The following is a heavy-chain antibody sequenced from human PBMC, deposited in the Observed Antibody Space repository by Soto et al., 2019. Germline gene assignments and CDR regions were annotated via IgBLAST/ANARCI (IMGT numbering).Heavy chain of an antibody. J-gene: IGHJ3*02. CDR1: GFTFSSYA. V-gene: IGHV3-30-3*01. CDR2: ISYDGSNK. CDR3: ARDFRAGTWGAFDI. Sequence: QVQLVESGGGVVQPGRSLRLSCAASGFTFSSYAMHWVRQAPGKGLEWVAVISYDGSNKYYADSVKGRFTISRDNSKNTLYLQMNSLRAEDTAVYYCARDFRAGTWGAFDIWGQGTMVTVSS. D-gene: IGHD6-19*01.